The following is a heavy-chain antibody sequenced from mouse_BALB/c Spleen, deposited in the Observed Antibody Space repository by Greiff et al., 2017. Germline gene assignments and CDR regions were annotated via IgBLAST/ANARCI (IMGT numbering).Heavy chain of an antibody. CDR2: IYPGGGYT. J-gene: IGHJ4*01. Sequence: VQLVESGAELVRPGTSVKISCKASGYTFTNYWLGWVKQRPGHGLEWIGDIYPGGGYTNYNEKFKGKATLTADTSSSTAYMQLSSLTSEDSAVYFCARGDYDYDGYAMDYWGQGTSVTVSS. CDR3: ARGDYDYDGYAMDY. V-gene: IGHV1-63*02. CDR1: GYTFTNYW. D-gene: IGHD2-4*01.